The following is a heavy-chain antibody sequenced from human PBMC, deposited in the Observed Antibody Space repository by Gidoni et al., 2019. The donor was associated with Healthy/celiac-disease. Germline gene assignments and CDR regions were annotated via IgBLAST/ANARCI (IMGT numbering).Heavy chain of an antibody. D-gene: IGHD3-3*01. CDR1: GGSISSGSHY. CDR2: IYTSGST. J-gene: IGHJ5*02. Sequence: QVQLQESGPGLVKPSQTLSLTCTVSGGSISSGSHYWSWIRPPAGKGLEWIGRIYTSGSTNYNPSLKSRVTISVDTSKNQFSLKLSSVTAADTAVYYCAREVLRFLVFDPWGQGTLVTVSS. V-gene: IGHV4-61*02. CDR3: AREVLRFLVFDP.